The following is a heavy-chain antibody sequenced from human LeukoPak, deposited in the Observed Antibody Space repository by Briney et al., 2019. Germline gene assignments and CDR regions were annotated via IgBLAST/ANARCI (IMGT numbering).Heavy chain of an antibody. J-gene: IGHJ4*02. CDR1: GGSISSSSYY. D-gene: IGHD2-15*01. CDR3: ARGIGNRFGGSWFRPKYYFDY. CDR2: IYYSGST. V-gene: IGHV4-39*01. Sequence: SETLSLTCIVSGGSISSSSYYWGWIRQPPGKGLEWIGSIYYSGSTYYNPSLKSRVTISVDTSKNQFSLKLSSVTAADTAVYYCARGIGNRFGGSWFRPKYYFDYWGQGTLVTVSS.